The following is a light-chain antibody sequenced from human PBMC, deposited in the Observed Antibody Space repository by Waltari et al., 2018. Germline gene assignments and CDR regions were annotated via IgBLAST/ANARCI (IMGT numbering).Light chain of an antibody. Sequence: SYELTQPPSVSVSPGQTARITCSGHAVPKLYAYWYQHKPGQAPMLVIYKDNERPPGIPERFSGSSSGTTVTLTISGVQAEDEADYYCQSADSSGTYHVVFGGGTKLTVL. CDR1: AVPKLY. V-gene: IGLV3-25*03. CDR2: KDN. J-gene: IGLJ2*01. CDR3: QSADSSGTYHVV.